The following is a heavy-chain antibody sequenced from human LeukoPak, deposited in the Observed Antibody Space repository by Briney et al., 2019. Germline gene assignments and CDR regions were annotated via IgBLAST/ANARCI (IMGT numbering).Heavy chain of an antibody. V-gene: IGHV3-23*01. J-gene: IGHJ4*02. CDR1: GFTLSSYA. CDR2: ISGSGGST. D-gene: IGHD3-10*01. CDR3: AKDSPSITMVRGVLDY. Sequence: GGSLRLSCAASGFTLSSYAMSWVRQAPGKGLEWVSAISGSGGSTYYADSVKGRFTISRDNSKNTLYLQMNSLRAEDTAVYYCAKDSPSITMVRGVLDYWGQGTLVTVSS.